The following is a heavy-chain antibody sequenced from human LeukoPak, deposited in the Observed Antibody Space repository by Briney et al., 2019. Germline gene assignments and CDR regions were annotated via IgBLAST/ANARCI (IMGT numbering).Heavy chain of an antibody. CDR2: IRSKANSYAT. V-gene: IGHV3-73*01. CDR1: GFTFSGSA. D-gene: IGHD3-22*01. CDR3: TRPRWGYYDSSGYNDAFDI. J-gene: IGHJ3*02. Sequence: GGSLRLSCAASGFTFSGSAMHWVRQASGKGLERVGRIRSKANSYATAYAASVKGRFTISRDDSKNTAYLQMNSLKTEDTAVYYCTRPRWGYYDSSGYNDAFDIWGQGTMVTVSS.